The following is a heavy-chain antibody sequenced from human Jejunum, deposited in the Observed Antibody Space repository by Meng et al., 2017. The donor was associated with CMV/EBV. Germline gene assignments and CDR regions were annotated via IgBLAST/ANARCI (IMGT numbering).Heavy chain of an antibody. V-gene: IGHV1-18*01. CDR3: ARGLVRFGEHTDAMDV. J-gene: IGHJ6*02. CDR2: ISGYNGNT. Sequence: YTFATSGISWVRPAPGQGREWMGWISGYNGNTNYAQKFQGRVTLTREISTTTAYMELRSLRSDDTAVYYCARGLVRFGEHTDAMDVWGPGTTVTVSS. D-gene: IGHD3-10*01. CDR1: YTFATSG.